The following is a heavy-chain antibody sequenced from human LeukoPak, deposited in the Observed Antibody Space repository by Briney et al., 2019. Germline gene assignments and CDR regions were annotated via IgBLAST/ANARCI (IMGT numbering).Heavy chain of an antibody. V-gene: IGHV3-48*04. D-gene: IGHD2-8*01. CDR1: GFTFRNYS. CDR3: AREDTGVAFDI. J-gene: IGHJ3*02. CDR2: ISGSGIK. Sequence: GGSLTLSCAASGFTFRNYSMNWVRQAPGKGLEWVSYISGSGIKHYADSVKGRFTISRDNAKNSLYLQMNSLRVEDTAVYYCAREDTGVAFDIWGQGTTVTV.